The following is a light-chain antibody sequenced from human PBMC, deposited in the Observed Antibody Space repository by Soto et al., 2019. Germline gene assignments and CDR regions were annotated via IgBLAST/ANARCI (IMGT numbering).Light chain of an antibody. J-gene: IGKJ1*01. CDR1: QSISSW. Sequence: DIQMTQSHSTLSASXXDIVXITCRASQSISSWLAWYQQKPGKAPXXLIYDASSLESGVPSRFSGSGSGTEFTLTISSLQPDDFATYYCQQYNSYRTFGQGTKVEI. CDR3: QQYNSYRT. CDR2: DAS. V-gene: IGKV1-5*01.